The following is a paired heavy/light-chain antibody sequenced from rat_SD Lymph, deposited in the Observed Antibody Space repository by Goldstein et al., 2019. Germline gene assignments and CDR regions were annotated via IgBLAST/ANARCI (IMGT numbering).Heavy chain of an antibody. Sequence: EVQLVESGGGLVQPGRSLKLSCVASGFTFSNYGMNWIRQAPGKGLEWVAYISSGSSYIYYAETVKGRFTISRDNAKNTLYLQMTSLRSEDTALYYCARRGGSYEEGWFAYWGQGTLVTVSS. CDR3: ARRGGSYEEGWFAY. J-gene: IGHJ3*01. CDR1: GFTFSNYG. V-gene: IGHV5-34*01. D-gene: IGHD1-3*01. CDR2: ISSGSSYI.
Light chain of an antibody. CDR1: QSLLSSGNQKNY. CDR2: LAS. V-gene: IGKV8S6*01. Sequence: DIVMTQSPSSLAVSAGETVTINCKSSQSLLSSGNQKNYLAWYQQKPGQSPKLLIYLASTRESGVPDRFIGSGSGTDFTLTISSVQAEDLADYYCQQHYSYNTFGAGTKLELK. J-gene: IGKJ2-1*01. CDR3: QQHYSYNT.